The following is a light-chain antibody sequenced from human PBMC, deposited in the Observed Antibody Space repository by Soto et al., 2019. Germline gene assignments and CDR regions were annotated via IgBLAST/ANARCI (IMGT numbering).Light chain of an antibody. CDR3: QQYGSSYT. CDR2: GAS. V-gene: IGKV3-20*01. J-gene: IGKJ2*01. CDR1: QSVSSSY. Sequence: EIVLTQSPGTLSLSPGERATLSCRASQSVSSSYLAWYQQNPGQAPRLLIYGASSRATGIPDRFSGSGSGTDFTLTITRLEPEDFAVDYCQQYGSSYTFGQGTKVEIK.